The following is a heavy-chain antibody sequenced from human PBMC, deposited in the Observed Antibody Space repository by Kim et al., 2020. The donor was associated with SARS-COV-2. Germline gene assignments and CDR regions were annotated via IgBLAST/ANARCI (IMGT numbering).Heavy chain of an antibody. V-gene: IGHV4-34*01. CDR2: INHSGST. CDR1: GGSFSGYY. D-gene: IGHD3-3*01. J-gene: IGHJ3*02. Sequence: SETLSLTCAVYGGSFSGYYWSWIRQPPGKGLEWIGEINHSGSTNYNPSLKSRVTISVDTSKNQFSLKLSSVTAADTAVYYCAIKPSTIFGVVTKALRPAAFDIWGQGTMVTVSS. CDR3: AIKPSTIFGVVTKALRPAAFDI.